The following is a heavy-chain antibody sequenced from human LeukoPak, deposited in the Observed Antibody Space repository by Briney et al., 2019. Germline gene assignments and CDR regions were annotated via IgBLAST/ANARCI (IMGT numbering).Heavy chain of an antibody. D-gene: IGHD2-21*02. J-gene: IGHJ4*02. V-gene: IGHV4-59*08. CDR2: IYYDGST. CDR1: GGSMRNNY. Sequence: SETLSLTCTVSGGSMRNNYWSWIRQPPGKGLEWIGYIYYDGSTNYNPSLKSRVTISIDTPKNEFSLKLSSVTAADTAVYYCVRLSDTNRGVDYWGQGTLVSVSS. CDR3: VRLSDTNRGVDY.